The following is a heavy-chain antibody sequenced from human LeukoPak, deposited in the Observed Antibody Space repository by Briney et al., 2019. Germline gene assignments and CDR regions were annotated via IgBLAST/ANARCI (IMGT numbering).Heavy chain of an antibody. CDR3: ARTYYDILTGYYGYYFDY. CDR2: INHSGST. CDR1: GGSFSGYY. Sequence: SETLSLTCAVYGGSFSGYYWSWIRQPPGKGLEWIGEINHSGSTNYNPSLKSRVTISVDTSKNQFSLKLSSVTAADTAVYYCARTYYDILTGYYGYYFDYWGQGTLVTVSS. V-gene: IGHV4-34*01. D-gene: IGHD3-9*01. J-gene: IGHJ4*02.